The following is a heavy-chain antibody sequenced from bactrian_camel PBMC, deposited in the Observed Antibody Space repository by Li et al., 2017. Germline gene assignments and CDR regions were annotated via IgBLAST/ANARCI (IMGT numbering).Heavy chain of an antibody. D-gene: IGHD2*01. V-gene: IGHV3S54*01. J-gene: IGHJ4*01. Sequence: HVQLVESGGGSVQPGGSLRLSCAVVGYRFHTMAWFRQASGKEREGVAAIFTGSGGTHYSDSVKGRFTISRDNAKNTVYLQMNSLKPEDTAMYTCAAARFAGSWSQVPFFTYKGQGTQVTVS. CDR2: IFTGSGGT. CDR1: GYRFHT.